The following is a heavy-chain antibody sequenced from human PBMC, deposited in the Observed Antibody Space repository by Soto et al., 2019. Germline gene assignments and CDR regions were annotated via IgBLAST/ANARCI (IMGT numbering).Heavy chain of an antibody. V-gene: IGHV1-8*01. CDR2: MNPHSGDT. Sequence: ASVKVSCKASGYTFTSYDINWVRQATGQGLEWMGWMNPHSGDTGYAEKFQGRVTMTRNTAINTAYMELSSLTSEDTAVYYCARGGDYDFWSGLNWFDGWGQGTLVTVSS. J-gene: IGHJ5*02. CDR3: ARGGDYDFWSGLNWFDG. CDR1: GYTFTSYD. D-gene: IGHD3-3*01.